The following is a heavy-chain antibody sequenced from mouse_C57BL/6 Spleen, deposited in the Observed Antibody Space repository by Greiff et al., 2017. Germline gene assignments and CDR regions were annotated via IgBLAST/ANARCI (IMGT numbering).Heavy chain of an antibody. CDR1: GYSITSGYY. CDR3: ARDPSWYFDV. Sequence: EVKLVESGPGLVKPSQSLSLTCSVTGYSITSGYYWNWIRQFPGNKLEWMGYISYAGSNNYNPSLKNRISITRDTSKNQFFLKLNSVTTEDTATYYCARDPSWYFDVWGTGTTVTVAS. CDR2: ISYAGSN. V-gene: IGHV3-6*01. J-gene: IGHJ1*03.